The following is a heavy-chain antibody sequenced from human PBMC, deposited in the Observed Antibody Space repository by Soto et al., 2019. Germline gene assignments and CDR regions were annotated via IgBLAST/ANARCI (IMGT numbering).Heavy chain of an antibody. CDR3: AKDKVRSSSWYGDAFDI. D-gene: IGHD6-13*01. V-gene: IGHV3-30*18. CDR1: GFTFSSYG. CDR2: ISYDGSNK. J-gene: IGHJ3*02. Sequence: GGSLRLSCAASGFTFSSYGMHWVRQAPGKGLEWVAVISYDGSNKYYADSVKGRFTISRDNSKNTLYLRMNSLRAEDTAVYYCAKDKVRSSSWYGDAFDIWGQGTMVTVSS.